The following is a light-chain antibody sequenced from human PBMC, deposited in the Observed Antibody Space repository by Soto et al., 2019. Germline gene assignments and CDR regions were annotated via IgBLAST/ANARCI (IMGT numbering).Light chain of an antibody. CDR1: QSVSSSY. V-gene: IGKV3-20*01. CDR3: QQSGSSPLT. CDR2: GAS. J-gene: IGKJ4*01. Sequence: VLTQSPGPRSLSPGEGAALSWRARQSVSSSYLAWYQQKPGHAPRLLMYGASSRATGIPDRFSGSVSGTDGTITISRLEPEDVAVYDCQQSGSSPLTFGGGTKVDIK.